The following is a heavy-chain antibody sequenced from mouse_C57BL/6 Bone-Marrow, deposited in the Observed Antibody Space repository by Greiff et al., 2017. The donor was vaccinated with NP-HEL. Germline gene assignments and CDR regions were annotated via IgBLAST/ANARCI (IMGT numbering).Heavy chain of an antibody. CDR2: IWSGGST. V-gene: IGHV2-5*01. J-gene: IGHJ2*01. CDR1: GFSFTSYG. Sequence: VQRVEPGPGLVQPSQSLSITCTASGFSFTSYGVHWVRQSPGKGLEWLGVIWSGGSTDYNAAFMSRMSITKYNTKSQVFFKMNSLQADDTAIYYCVMYYFDYWGQGTTLTVSS. CDR3: VMYYFDY.